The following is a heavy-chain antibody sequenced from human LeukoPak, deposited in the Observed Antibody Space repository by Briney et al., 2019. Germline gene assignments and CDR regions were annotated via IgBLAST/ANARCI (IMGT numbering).Heavy chain of an antibody. V-gene: IGHV3-21*01. D-gene: IGHD1-14*01. CDR1: GFTFSSYS. Sequence: GGSLRLSCAASGFTFSSYSMNWVRQAPGKGLEWVSSISSSSSYIYYADSVKGRFTISRDNAKNSLYLQMNSLRAEDTAVYYCARDTGPQGATGDYWGQGTLVTVSS. CDR3: ARDTGPQGATGDY. CDR2: ISSSSSYI. J-gene: IGHJ4*02.